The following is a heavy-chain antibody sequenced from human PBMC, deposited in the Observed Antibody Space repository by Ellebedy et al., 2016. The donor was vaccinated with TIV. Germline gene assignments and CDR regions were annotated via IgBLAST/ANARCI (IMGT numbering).Heavy chain of an antibody. Sequence: SETLSLTCTVSGDSISGSYWNWIRQPPGRGLEWIGCIYYTGTTYYNPSLESRVTISLDTSKNQFSLKVNSVTAADTAVYYCARTNAFDIWGRGTMVTVSS. CDR1: GDSISGSY. V-gene: IGHV4-59*01. CDR3: ARTNAFDI. J-gene: IGHJ3*02. CDR2: IYYTGTT.